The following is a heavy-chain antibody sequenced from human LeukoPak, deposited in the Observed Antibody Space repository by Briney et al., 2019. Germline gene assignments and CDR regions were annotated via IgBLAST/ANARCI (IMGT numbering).Heavy chain of an antibody. CDR3: ATGGIYSLLDY. D-gene: IGHD2-15*01. V-gene: IGHV1-24*01. J-gene: IGHJ4*02. CDR2: FDPGNGET. Sequence: ASVKVSCKVSGYTLSELSMHWLRQAPGTGLEWMGGFDPGNGETVYAQQFQGRVTMTEDTSTDTAYMELSSLRSEDSGVYFCATGGIYSLLDYWGQGTLVIVSS. CDR1: GYTLSELS.